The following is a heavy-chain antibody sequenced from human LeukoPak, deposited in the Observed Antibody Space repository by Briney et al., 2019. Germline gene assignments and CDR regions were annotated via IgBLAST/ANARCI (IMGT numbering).Heavy chain of an antibody. J-gene: IGHJ5*02. D-gene: IGHD6-6*01. Sequence: PSETLSLTCTVSGGSISSYYWSWIRQPPGKGLEWIGYIYTSGSTNYNASLKSRVTISVDTSKNQFSLKLSSVTAADTAVYYCARSLAARPASGWFDPWGQGTLVTVSS. CDR3: ARSLAARPASGWFDP. CDR2: IYTSGST. CDR1: GGSISSYY. V-gene: IGHV4-4*09.